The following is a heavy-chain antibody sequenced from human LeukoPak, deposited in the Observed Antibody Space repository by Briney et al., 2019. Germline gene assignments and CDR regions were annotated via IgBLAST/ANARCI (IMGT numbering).Heavy chain of an antibody. CDR1: GGTFSSYA. CDR2: SIPLLGTA. J-gene: IGHJ4*02. CDR3: ARSSYHLRYSSGWYY. V-gene: IGHV1-69*13. D-gene: IGHD6-19*01. Sequence: GASVKVSCKASGGTFSSYAISWGRQAPGQGLEWMGGSIPLLGTANYAQKFQGRVTITADDSTSTAYMELSSLRSEDTAVYYCARSSYHLRYSSGWYYWGQGTLVTVSS.